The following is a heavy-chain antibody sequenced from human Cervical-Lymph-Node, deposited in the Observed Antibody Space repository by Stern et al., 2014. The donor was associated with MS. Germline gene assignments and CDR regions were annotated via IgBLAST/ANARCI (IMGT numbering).Heavy chain of an antibody. CDR3: ARGLLGSENAFDI. CDR2: ISAYNGNT. J-gene: IGHJ3*02. CDR1: GYTFTSYG. D-gene: IGHD2-15*01. V-gene: IGHV1-18*01. Sequence: QVQLLQPGAEVKKPGDSVKVSCTASGYTFTSYGISWVRQGPGQGLELMGWISAYNGNTTDAQKLQGRVTMTTDTATSTAYMELRSLRSDDTAVYYCARGLLGSENAFDIWGQGTMVTVSS.